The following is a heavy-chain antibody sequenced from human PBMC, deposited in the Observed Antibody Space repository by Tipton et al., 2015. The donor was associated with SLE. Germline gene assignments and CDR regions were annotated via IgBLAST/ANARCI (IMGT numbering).Heavy chain of an antibody. CDR1: GFTIGTYA. Sequence: SLRLSCAASGFTIGTYAMSWVRQAPGKGLEWVSAISGNSDRTHYADSVKGRFTISRDSSKNTLYLQMNSLRAEDTALYYCAKDRLGYRGFRECGDYWGQGTLVTVSS. D-gene: IGHD3-10*01. CDR3: AKDRLGYRGFRECGDY. V-gene: IGHV3-23*01. CDR2: ISGNSDRT. J-gene: IGHJ4*02.